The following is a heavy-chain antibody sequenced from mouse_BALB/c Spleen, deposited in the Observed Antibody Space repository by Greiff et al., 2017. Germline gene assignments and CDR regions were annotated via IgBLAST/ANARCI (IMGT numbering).Heavy chain of an antibody. CDR1: GFTFSSYG. Sequence: EVQLVESGGGLVKPGGSLKLSCAASGFTFSSYGMSWVRQTPDKRLEWVATISSGGSYTYYPDSVKGRFTISRDNAKNTLYLQMSSLKSEDTAMYYCARHYRLGAMDYWGQGTSVTVSS. CDR2: ISSGGSYT. CDR3: ARHYRLGAMDY. V-gene: IGHV5-6*01. J-gene: IGHJ4*01. D-gene: IGHD2-14*01.